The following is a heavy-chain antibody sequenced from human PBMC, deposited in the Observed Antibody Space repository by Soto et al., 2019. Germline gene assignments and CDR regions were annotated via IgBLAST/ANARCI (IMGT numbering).Heavy chain of an antibody. Sequence: PSETLSLTCTVSGGSISSYYWSWIRQPPGKGLEWIGYIYYSGSTNYNPSLKSRVTISVDTSKNQFSLKLSSVTAAETAVYYCERVGSTSSLRREGWFDPWGQGTLVTVSS. V-gene: IGHV4-59*01. D-gene: IGHD2-2*01. CDR1: GGSISSYY. J-gene: IGHJ5*02. CDR3: ERVGSTSSLRREGWFDP. CDR2: IYYSGST.